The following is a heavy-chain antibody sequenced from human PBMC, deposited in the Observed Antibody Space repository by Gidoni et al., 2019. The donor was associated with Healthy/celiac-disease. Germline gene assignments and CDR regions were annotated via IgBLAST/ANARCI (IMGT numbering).Heavy chain of an antibody. Sequence: QVQLVQSGAEVKKPGASVKVSCKASGYTFTSYYMHWVRQAPGQGLEWMGIINPSGGSTSYAQKFQGRVTMTRDTSTSTVYMELSSLRSEDTAVYYCARDLSPQNYYDSSGAQTGLGFDYWGQGTLVTVSS. CDR2: INPSGGST. J-gene: IGHJ4*02. CDR1: GYTFTSYY. D-gene: IGHD3-22*01. CDR3: ARDLSPQNYYDSSGAQTGLGFDY. V-gene: IGHV1-46*01.